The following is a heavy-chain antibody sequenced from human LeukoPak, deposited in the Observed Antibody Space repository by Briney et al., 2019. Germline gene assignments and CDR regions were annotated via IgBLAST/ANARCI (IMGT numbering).Heavy chain of an antibody. Sequence: SETLSLTCTVSGYSISSGYYWGWIRQPPGKVLEWVGSIYHSGSTYYNPSLKSRVTISVDTSKNQFSLKLSSVTAADTAVYYCARDSRNVGSGGYWGQGTLVTVSS. J-gene: IGHJ4*02. V-gene: IGHV4-38-2*02. CDR2: IYHSGST. CDR3: ARDSRNVGSGGY. D-gene: IGHD3-10*01. CDR1: GYSISSGYY.